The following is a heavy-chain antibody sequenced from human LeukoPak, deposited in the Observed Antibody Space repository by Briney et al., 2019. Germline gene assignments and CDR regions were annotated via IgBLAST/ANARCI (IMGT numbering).Heavy chain of an antibody. CDR3: ATPIVVVTALDY. J-gene: IGHJ4*02. D-gene: IGHD2-21*02. CDR1: GFTFSSYG. V-gene: IGHV3-30*03. CDR2: ISYDGSNK. Sequence: GGSLRLSCAASGFTFSSYGMHWVRQAPGKGLEWVAVISYDGSNKYYADSVKGRFTISRDNSKNTLYLQMNSLRAEDTVVYYCATPIVVVTALDYWGQGTLVTVSS.